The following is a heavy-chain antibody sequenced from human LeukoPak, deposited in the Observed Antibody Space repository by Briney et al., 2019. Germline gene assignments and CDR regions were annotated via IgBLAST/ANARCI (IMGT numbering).Heavy chain of an antibody. CDR3: ARGVDYYGV. V-gene: IGHV4-59*12. CDR2: IYYSGST. Sequence: SETLSPTCTVSGGSISSYYWSWIRQPPGKGLEWIGYIYYSGSTNYNPSLKSRVTISVDTSKKQFSLKLSSVTAADTAVYYCARGVDYYGVWGQGTLVTVSS. J-gene: IGHJ4*02. D-gene: IGHD3-10*01. CDR1: GGSISSYY.